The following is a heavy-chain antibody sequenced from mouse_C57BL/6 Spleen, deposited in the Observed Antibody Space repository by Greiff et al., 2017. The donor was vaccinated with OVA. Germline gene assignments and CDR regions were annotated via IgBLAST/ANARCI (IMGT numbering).Heavy chain of an antibody. CDR3: ALTTVGDYYAMDY. D-gene: IGHD1-1*01. Sequence: VQLQQSGAELVKPGASVKLSCKASGYTFTSYWMHWVKQRPGQGLAWIGMIHPNSGSTNYNEKFKSKATLTVDKSSSTAYMQLSSLTSEDSAVYYCALTTVGDYYAMDYWGQGTSVTVSS. CDR1: GYTFTSYW. CDR2: IHPNSGST. J-gene: IGHJ4*01. V-gene: IGHV1-64*01.